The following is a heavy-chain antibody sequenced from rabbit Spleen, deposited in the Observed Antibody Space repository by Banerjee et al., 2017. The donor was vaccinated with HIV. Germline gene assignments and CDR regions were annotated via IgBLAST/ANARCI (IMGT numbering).Heavy chain of an antibody. Sequence: LEESGGGLVKPGGTLTLTCTVSGFSFSSNCICWVRQAPGKGLEWIACIDTSDGDTDYANWPKGRFTISKTSSTTVTLQMASLTAADTATYFCARNYVNAFDPWGPGTLVTVS. V-gene: IGHV1S45*01. CDR2: IDTSDGDT. D-gene: IGHD1-1*01. J-gene: IGHJ2*01. CDR1: GFSFSSNC. CDR3: ARNYVNAFDP.